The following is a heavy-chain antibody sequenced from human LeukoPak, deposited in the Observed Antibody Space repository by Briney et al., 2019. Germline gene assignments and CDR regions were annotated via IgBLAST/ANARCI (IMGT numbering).Heavy chain of an antibody. D-gene: IGHD5-18*01. CDR3: ATNSIQLWVFDY. Sequence: PSQTLSLTCTVSGGSISSSSYYWGWIRQPPGKGLEWIGYIYYSGSTNYNPSLKSRVTISVDTSKNQFSLKLSSVTAADTAVYYCATNSIQLWVFDYWGQGTLVTVSS. CDR2: IYYSGST. J-gene: IGHJ4*02. V-gene: IGHV4-61*05. CDR1: GGSISSSSYY.